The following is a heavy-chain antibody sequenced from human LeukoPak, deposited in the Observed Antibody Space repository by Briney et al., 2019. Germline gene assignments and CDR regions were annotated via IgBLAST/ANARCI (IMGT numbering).Heavy chain of an antibody. CDR3: ACIILGYAAFDI. Sequence: GGSLILSCAASGFTFSSYEMNWVRQAPGKGLEWVSYISSSGSTIYYADSVEGRFTISRDDAKNSLYLQMNSLRAEDTAVYYCACIILGYAAFDIWGQGTMVTVSS. CDR2: ISSSGSTI. CDR1: GFTFSSYE. V-gene: IGHV3-48*03. D-gene: IGHD3-16*01. J-gene: IGHJ3*02.